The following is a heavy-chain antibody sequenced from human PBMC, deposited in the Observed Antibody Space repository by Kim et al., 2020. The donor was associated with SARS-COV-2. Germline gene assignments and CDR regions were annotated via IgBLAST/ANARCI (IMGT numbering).Heavy chain of an antibody. J-gene: IGHJ4*02. D-gene: IGHD6-13*01. CDR2: INPNNGDT. Sequence: ASVKVSCKASGYTFTGYYIHWVRQAPGQGLEWMGWINPNNGDTNYAQKFQGRVTMTRDTSISTAYMDLSRLRSDDTAVYYCARDHLAAAGAGGWGQGSLVTVSS. V-gene: IGHV1-2*02. CDR1: GYTFTGYY. CDR3: ARDHLAAAGAGG.